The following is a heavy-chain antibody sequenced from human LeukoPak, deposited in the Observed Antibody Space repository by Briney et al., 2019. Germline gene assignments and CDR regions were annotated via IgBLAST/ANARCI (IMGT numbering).Heavy chain of an antibody. J-gene: IGHJ4*02. CDR1: GFTFSSYW. CDR3: ARGRTRSSWYIDPFDY. CDR2: INTDGSST. D-gene: IGHD6-13*01. Sequence: GGSLRLSCAASGFTFSSYWMHWVRQAPGKGLVWVSRINTDGSSTSYADSVKGRFTISRDNAKNTLYLQMNSLRAEDTAVYYCARGRTRSSWYIDPFDYWGQGTLVTVSS. V-gene: IGHV3-74*01.